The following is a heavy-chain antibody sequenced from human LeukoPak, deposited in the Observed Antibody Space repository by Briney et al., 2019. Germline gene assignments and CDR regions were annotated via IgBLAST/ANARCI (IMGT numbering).Heavy chain of an antibody. CDR1: GGSISSSNW. Sequence: PSGTLSLICAVSGGSISSSNWWTWVRQPPGKGLEWIGEIYHAGNTNYNPSLKSRVTISVNKSKNQFSLKLTSVTAADTAVYYCATEAYYDSSGPHFDYWGQGTLVTVSS. D-gene: IGHD3-22*01. CDR3: ATEAYYDSSGPHFDY. CDR2: IYHAGNT. V-gene: IGHV4-4*02. J-gene: IGHJ4*02.